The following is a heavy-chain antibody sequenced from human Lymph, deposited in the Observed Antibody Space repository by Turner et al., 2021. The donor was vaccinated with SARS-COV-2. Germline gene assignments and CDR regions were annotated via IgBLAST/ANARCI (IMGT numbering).Heavy chain of an antibody. CDR3: AKDLAGTYYSSFDY. J-gene: IGHJ4*02. D-gene: IGHD1-26*01. CDR2: INWSGGSI. Sequence: EVQMEESGGGLVQTGRSLRLTCAASGFTFDDYAMHWVRQAPGKGLEWVSGINWSGGSIAYADSVKGRFTISRDNPKNSLYLQMNSLRAEDTAFYYCAKDLAGTYYSSFDYWGQGTLVTVSS. V-gene: IGHV3-9*01. CDR1: GFTFDDYA.